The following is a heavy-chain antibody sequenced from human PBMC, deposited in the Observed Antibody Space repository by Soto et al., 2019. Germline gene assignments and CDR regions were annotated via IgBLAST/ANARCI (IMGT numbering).Heavy chain of an antibody. CDR1: GFSVSSNY. V-gene: IGHV3-53*01. J-gene: IGHJ4*02. CDR2: IYTGGST. CDR3: ARDPGSIAVAGTI. D-gene: IGHD6-19*01. Sequence: EVQLVESGGGLIQPGGSLRLACAASGFSVSSNYMSWVRQAQGKGLEWVSVIYTGGSTHYADSVEGRFTISRDISKNTLYLQMNSLRAEDTAVYYCARDPGSIAVAGTIWGQGTLVTVSS.